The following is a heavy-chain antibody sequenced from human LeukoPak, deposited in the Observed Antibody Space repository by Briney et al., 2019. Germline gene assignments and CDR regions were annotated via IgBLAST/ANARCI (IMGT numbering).Heavy chain of an antibody. J-gene: IGHJ4*02. V-gene: IGHV3-23*01. CDR1: GFTFSSYA. D-gene: IGHD6-19*01. CDR2: ISGSGGST. CDR3: AKEFSSGWFSGPFDY. Sequence: GGSLRLSCAASGFTFSSYAMSWVRQAPGKRLEWVSAISGSGGSTYYADSVKGRFTISRDNSKNTLYLQMNSLRAEDTAVYYCAKEFSSGWFSGPFDYWGQGTLVTVSS.